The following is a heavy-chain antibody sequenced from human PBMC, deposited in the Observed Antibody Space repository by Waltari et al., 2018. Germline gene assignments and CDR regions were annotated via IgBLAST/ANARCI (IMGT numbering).Heavy chain of an antibody. V-gene: IGHV4-59*01. CDR3: ARGIAARPRFNWFDP. Sequence: QVQLQESGPGLVKPSETLSLTCIVSGGSISSYYWSWIRQPPGKGLEWIGYIYYSGSTNYNPSLKSRVTISVDTSKNQFSLKLSSVTAADTAVYYCARGIAARPRFNWFDPWGQGTLVTVSS. CDR1: GGSISSYY. CDR2: IYYSGST. J-gene: IGHJ5*02. D-gene: IGHD6-6*01.